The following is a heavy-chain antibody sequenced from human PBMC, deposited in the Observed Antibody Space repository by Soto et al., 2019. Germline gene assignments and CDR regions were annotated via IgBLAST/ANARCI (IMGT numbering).Heavy chain of an antibody. CDR3: ATGRSDSGWYEEHF. Sequence: PSETLSLTCTVSNDSIRSGTYYWAWIRQPPGRGLEWIGSLSYLGTTDYNPSLKSRVTISKDASKNQFSLKLTSMTAADTAVYYCATGRSDSGWYEEHFWGQGXLVTVYS. V-gene: IGHV4-39*01. D-gene: IGHD6-19*01. CDR2: LSYLGTT. CDR1: NDSIRSGTYY. J-gene: IGHJ4*02.